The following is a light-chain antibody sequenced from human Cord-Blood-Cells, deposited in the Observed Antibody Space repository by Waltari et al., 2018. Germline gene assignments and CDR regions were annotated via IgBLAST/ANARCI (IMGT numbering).Light chain of an antibody. CDR1: XXDVGRXNL. CDR2: EGS. CDR3: CSYAGSSTWV. Sequence: QSALPQPASVSGSPGQXXXXXXXGXXXDVGRXNLVSWYQQHPGKAPKLMIYEGSKRPLGVSNRFSGSKSGNTASLTISGLQSEDEADYYCCSYAGSSTWVFGGGTKLTVL. J-gene: IGLJ3*02. V-gene: IGLV2-23*01.